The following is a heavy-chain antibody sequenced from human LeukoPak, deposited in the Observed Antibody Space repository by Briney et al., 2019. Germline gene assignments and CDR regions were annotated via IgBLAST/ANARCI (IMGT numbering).Heavy chain of an antibody. D-gene: IGHD3-16*01. CDR3: VKDRYVDY. Sequence: PGGSLRLSCSASGFAFSAYAMHWVRQAPGKGLEYVAAINSNGYSTYYTDSVRGRFTLSRDNSKNTVYLQMSSLRAGDTAVYYCVKDRYVDYWGQGTLVTVPS. CDR1: GFAFSAYA. CDR2: INSNGYST. J-gene: IGHJ4*02. V-gene: IGHV3-64D*06.